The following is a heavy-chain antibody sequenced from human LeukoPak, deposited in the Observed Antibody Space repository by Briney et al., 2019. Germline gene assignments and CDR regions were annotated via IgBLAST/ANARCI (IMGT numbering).Heavy chain of an antibody. V-gene: IGHV4-59*01. CDR2: IYYSGST. D-gene: IGHD1-26*01. CDR3: ARGTKDLVGTTWYYYMDV. Sequence: NPSETLSLTCTVSGGSISSYYWSWIRQPPGKGLEWIGYIYYSGSTNYNPSLKSRVTISVDTSKNQFSLKLSSVTAADTAVYYCARGTKDLVGTTWYYYMDVWGKGTTVTVSS. J-gene: IGHJ6*03. CDR1: GGSISSYY.